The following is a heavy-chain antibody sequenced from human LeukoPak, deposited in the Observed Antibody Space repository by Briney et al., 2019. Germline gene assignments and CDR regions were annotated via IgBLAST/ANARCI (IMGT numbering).Heavy chain of an antibody. CDR3: ARDWGVDT. CDR2: TSYEGDNK. V-gene: IGHV3-30-3*01. CDR1: GFTISRYT. D-gene: IGHD3-10*01. J-gene: IGHJ5*02. Sequence: GGSLRLSCAASGFTISRYTMVWVRQAPGKRLEWVAVTSYEGDNKYYADSVTGRFTISRDNSNNNLYLQMDSLRPEDTAIYYCARDWGVDTWGQGTLVTVSS.